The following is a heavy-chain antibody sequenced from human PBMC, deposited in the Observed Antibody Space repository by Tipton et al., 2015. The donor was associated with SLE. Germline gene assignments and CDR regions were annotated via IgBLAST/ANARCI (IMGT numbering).Heavy chain of an antibody. V-gene: IGHV3-48*03. CDR3: AREYSGSIVPYYFDY. Sequence: SLRLSCAASGFTFSSYEMNWVRQAPGKGLEWVSYISSSSSYTNYADSVKGRFTISRDNAKNSLYLQMNSLRAEDTAVYYCAREYSGSIVPYYFDYWGQGTLVTVSS. J-gene: IGHJ4*02. CDR2: ISSSSSYT. D-gene: IGHD5-12*01. CDR1: GFTFSSYE.